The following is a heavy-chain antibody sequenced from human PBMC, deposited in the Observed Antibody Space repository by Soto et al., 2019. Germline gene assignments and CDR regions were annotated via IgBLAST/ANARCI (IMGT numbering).Heavy chain of an antibody. J-gene: IGHJ6*02. CDR1: GYSFTSYW. D-gene: IGHD6-13*01. V-gene: IGHV5-10-1*01. Sequence: PGESLKISCKGSGYSFTSYWISWVRQMPGKGLEWMGRIDPSDSYTNYSPSFQGHVTISADKSISTAYLQWSSLKASDTAMYYCARRGGSSSWYNYYYYYGMDVWGQGTTVPVSS. CDR3: ARRGGSSSWYNYYYYYGMDV. CDR2: IDPSDSYT.